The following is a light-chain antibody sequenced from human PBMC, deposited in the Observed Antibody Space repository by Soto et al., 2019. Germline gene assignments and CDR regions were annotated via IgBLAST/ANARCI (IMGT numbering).Light chain of an antibody. CDR1: SSTW. Sequence: DIQMTQSPSTLAASVGDTVTMTCRSSSTWLAWYQKKPGKAPKLLIYDVSNLERGVPPRYSSSTSGAESTLTITDLQPDYFGTYYCQRTTDFTFGQGTQVEIK. CDR3: QRTTDFT. CDR2: DVS. V-gene: IGKV1-5*01. J-gene: IGKJ2*01.